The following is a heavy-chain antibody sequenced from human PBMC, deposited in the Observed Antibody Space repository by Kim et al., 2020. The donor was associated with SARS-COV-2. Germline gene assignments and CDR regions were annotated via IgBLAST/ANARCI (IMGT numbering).Heavy chain of an antibody. J-gene: IGHJ3*02. Sequence: GESLKISCKGSGYSFTSYWIGWVRQMPGKGLEWRGIIYPGDSDTRYSPSFQGQVTISADKSISTAYLQWSRLKASDNAMYYCARKISSAFDIWAQGTMVTVSS. V-gene: IGHV5-51*01. CDR2: IYPGDSDT. CDR3: ARKISSAFDI. CDR1: GYSFTSYW.